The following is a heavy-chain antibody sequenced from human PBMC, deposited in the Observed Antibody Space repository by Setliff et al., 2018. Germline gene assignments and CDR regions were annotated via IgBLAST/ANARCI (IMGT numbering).Heavy chain of an antibody. CDR3: ARAGGEY. CDR2: IKQDGSEK. J-gene: IGHJ4*02. D-gene: IGHD3-16*01. CDR1: GFTFSSYW. V-gene: IGHV3-7*02. Sequence: PGGSLRLSCAASGFTFSSYWISWGRQAPGKGLEWVANIKQDGSEKYYVDSVKGRFTISRDNAKNSLYQQMNRLRAEAPAVNYCARAGGEYWGQGTLVTVSS.